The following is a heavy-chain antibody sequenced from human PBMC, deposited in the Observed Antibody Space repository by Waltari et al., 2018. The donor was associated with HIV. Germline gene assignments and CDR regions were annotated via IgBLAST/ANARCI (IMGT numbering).Heavy chain of an antibody. CDR2: IRSKAYGGTT. Sequence: EVQLVESGGGLVQPGRSLRLSCTASGFTFGDYAMSWFRQAPGKGLEWVGFIRSKAYGGTTEYAASVKGRFTISRDDSKSIAYLQMNSLKTEDTAVYYCTRDLVVVAATSYYFDYWGQGTLVTVSS. D-gene: IGHD2-15*01. CDR1: GFTFGDYA. J-gene: IGHJ4*02. V-gene: IGHV3-49*03. CDR3: TRDLVVVAATSYYFDY.